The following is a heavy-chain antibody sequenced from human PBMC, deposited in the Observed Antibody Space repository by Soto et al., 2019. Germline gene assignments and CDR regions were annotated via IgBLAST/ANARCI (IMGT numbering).Heavy chain of an antibody. CDR3: VSRRKYIVVSGSFFDY. D-gene: IGHD5-12*01. CDR1: GGSIASSLYY. V-gene: IGHV4-39*02. Sequence: QLQLQESGPGLVKPSETLSLICTVSGGSIASSLYYWGWVRQSPGKGLEWIESIYYSGSTHYNPSLTRRVAVSVDTSPNHLSLQLTSVTAADTAVDFCVSRRKYIVVSGSFFDYWSQGTLVTVSS. J-gene: IGHJ4*02. CDR2: IYYSGST.